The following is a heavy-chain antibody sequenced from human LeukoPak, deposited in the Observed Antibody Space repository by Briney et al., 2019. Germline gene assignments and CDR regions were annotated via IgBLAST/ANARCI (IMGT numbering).Heavy chain of an antibody. D-gene: IGHD6-13*01. Sequence: SETLSLTCAVYGGSFSGYYWSWIRQPPGKGPEWIGEINHSGSTNYNPSRKSPVTISVNTSKNQFSLKLSSVTAADTAVYYCARDGYSSSSYYFDYWGQGTLVTVSS. V-gene: IGHV4-34*01. J-gene: IGHJ4*02. CDR2: INHSGST. CDR1: GGSFSGYY. CDR3: ARDGYSSSSYYFDY.